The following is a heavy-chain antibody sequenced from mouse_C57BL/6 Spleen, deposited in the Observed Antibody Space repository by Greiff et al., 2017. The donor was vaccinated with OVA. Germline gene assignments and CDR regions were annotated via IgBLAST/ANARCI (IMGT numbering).Heavy chain of an antibody. D-gene: IGHD1-1*01. J-gene: IGHJ3*01. CDR1: GYAFSSSW. CDR2: IYPGDGDN. CDR3: ARERYYGSSLFAY. V-gene: IGHV1-82*01. Sequence: VQLQQSGPELVKPGASVKISCKASGYAFSSSWMNWVKQRPGKGLEWIGRIYPGDGDNNYNGKFKGKATLTADKSSSTASIHLRSLTSEYSAVYFCARERYYGSSLFAYWGQGTLVTVSA.